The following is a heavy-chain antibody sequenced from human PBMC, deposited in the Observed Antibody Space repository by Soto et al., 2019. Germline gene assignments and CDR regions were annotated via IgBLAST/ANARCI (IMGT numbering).Heavy chain of an antibody. D-gene: IGHD2-15*01. CDR1: GYTFTSYY. J-gene: IGHJ4*02. CDR2: INPSGGST. V-gene: IGHV1-46*01. CDR3: ARVGDCSGGSCYPFYFDY. Sequence: QVQLVPSGAELKKPGASVKVYCKASGYTFTSYYMHWVRQAPGQGLEWMGIINPSGGSTSYAQKFQGRVTMNGDTSTSTVYMELSSLRCEDTAVYYCARVGDCSGGSCYPFYFDYWGQGTLVTVSS.